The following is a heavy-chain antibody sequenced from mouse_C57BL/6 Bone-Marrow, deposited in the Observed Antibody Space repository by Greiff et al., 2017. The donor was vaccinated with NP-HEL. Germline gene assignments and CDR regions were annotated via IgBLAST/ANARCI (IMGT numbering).Heavy chain of an antibody. J-gene: IGHJ4*01. V-gene: IGHV5-12*01. D-gene: IGHD1-1*02. CDR1: GFTFSDYY. CDR3: ARHPYYDYNAMDY. CDR2: ISNGGGST. Sequence: EVQLVESGGGLVQPGGSLKLSCAASGFTFSDYYMYWVRQTPEKRLEWVAYISNGGGSTYYPDTVKGRFTISRDNAKNTLYLQMSRLKSEDTAMYYCARHPYYDYNAMDYWGQGTSVTVSS.